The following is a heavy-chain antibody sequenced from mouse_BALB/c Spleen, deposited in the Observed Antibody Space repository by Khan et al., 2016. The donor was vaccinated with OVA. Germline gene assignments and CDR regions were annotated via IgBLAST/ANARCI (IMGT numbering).Heavy chain of an antibody. Sequence: VKLEESGPGLVEPAQSLSITCTVSGFSFTSYGVHWVRQPPGQGLEWLGVIWAGGSTNYNSAPMYRLGLSKDNSQSRAFLKMKSLLTDDTVMYYCARLGDIWGEGTTLTVSS. D-gene: IGHD3-1*01. V-gene: IGHV2-9*02. CDR1: GFSFTSYG. CDR2: IWAGGST. CDR3: ARLGDI. J-gene: IGHJ2*01.